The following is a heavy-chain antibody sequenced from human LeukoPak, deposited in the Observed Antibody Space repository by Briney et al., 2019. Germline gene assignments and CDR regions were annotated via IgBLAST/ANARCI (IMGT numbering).Heavy chain of an antibody. Sequence: PGGSLRLSCAASGFTFSNYEMNWVRQAPGKGLEWVANIKQDGSEKYYVDSVEGRFTISRDNVNNSLYLQMNSLRAEDTAVYYCARGRGGLLWFGEFNSWGQGTLVTVSS. J-gene: IGHJ4*02. CDR2: IKQDGSEK. CDR3: ARGRGGLLWFGEFNS. D-gene: IGHD3-10*01. CDR1: GFTFSNYE. V-gene: IGHV3-7*01.